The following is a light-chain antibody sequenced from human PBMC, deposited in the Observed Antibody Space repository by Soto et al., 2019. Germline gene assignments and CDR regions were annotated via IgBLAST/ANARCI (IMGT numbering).Light chain of an antibody. J-gene: IGLJ2*01. CDR1: SSDVGGYNY. CDR3: SSYAGSNNLV. Sequence: QSALTQPPSASGSPGQSVTISCTGTSSDVGGYNYVSWYQQHPGKAPKLMIYEVSKRPSGVPDRFSGSTSANTASLTVSWLQAEYEADYYCSSYAGSNNLVFGGGTKVTVL. CDR2: EVS. V-gene: IGLV2-8*01.